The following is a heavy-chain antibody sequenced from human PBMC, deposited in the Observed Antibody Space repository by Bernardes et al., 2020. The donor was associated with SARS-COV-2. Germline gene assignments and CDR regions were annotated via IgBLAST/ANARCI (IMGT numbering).Heavy chain of an antibody. J-gene: IGHJ6*02. CDR3: ARGGSSGIYGMDV. D-gene: IGHD6-25*01. CDR1: GYTFTSYG. Sequence: ASVKVSCKASGYTFTSYGISWVRQAPGHGLEWMGWISAYYGTTDYAEKFQGRVTMTTDTSTSTVYMELRSLRSDDTAVYYCARGGSSGIYGMDVWGQGTTVTVSS. V-gene: IGHV1-18*01. CDR2: ISAYYGTT.